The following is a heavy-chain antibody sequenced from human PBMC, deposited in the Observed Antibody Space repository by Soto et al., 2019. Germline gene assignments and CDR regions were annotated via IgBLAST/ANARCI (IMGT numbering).Heavy chain of an antibody. J-gene: IGHJ4*02. V-gene: IGHV4-30-4*01. Sequence: TLSLTCNVSGGPIKTGDYYWNWIRQPPGKGLEWIGYVFYSGATNYSPSLKSRAAISMDTSKNQFSLSLTSVTAADTAVYYCARAGFSYGHLFFWGQGIRVTVSS. CDR2: VFYSGAT. CDR1: GGPIKTGDYY. D-gene: IGHD3-10*01. CDR3: ARAGFSYGHLFF.